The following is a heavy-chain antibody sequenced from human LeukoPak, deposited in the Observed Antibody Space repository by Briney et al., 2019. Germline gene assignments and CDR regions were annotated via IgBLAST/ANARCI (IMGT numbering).Heavy chain of an antibody. Sequence: GGSLRLSCAASGFTYSCYAMSWVRQAPGKGLEWVSAISGSGGSTYYADSVKGRFTISRDNSKNTLYLQMNSLRAEDTAVYYCAKAVYDSSGYLYWGQGTLVTVSS. V-gene: IGHV3-23*01. CDR1: GFTYSCYA. D-gene: IGHD3-22*01. J-gene: IGHJ4*02. CDR2: ISGSGGST. CDR3: AKAVYDSSGYLY.